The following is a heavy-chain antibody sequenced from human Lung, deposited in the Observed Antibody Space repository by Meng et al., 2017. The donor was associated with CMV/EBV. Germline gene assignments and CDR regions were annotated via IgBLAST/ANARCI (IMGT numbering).Heavy chain of an antibody. CDR2: IFSNDEK. J-gene: IGHJ4*02. V-gene: IGHV2-26*01. D-gene: IGHD3-16*02. Sequence: GXXLVXPTQTLTLTCTVSGFSLSNAGMRVSWIRQPPGKAVEWLADIFSNDEKSYKTSLKSRLTISKDTSKSQVVLTMTSMDPVDTGTYYCAQTGDIRGCRLDYWXQGSLVTVSS. CDR1: GFSLSNAGMR. CDR3: AQTGDIRGCRLDY.